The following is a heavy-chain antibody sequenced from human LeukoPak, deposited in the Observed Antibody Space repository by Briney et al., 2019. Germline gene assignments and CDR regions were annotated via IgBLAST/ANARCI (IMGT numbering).Heavy chain of an antibody. CDR3: VIDPPDSGWAFWS. D-gene: IGHD6-19*01. J-gene: IGHJ5*02. V-gene: IGHV3-33*01. Sequence: PGGSLRLSCSASGFDFRMHAMHWVRQAPGKGLEWVAMIWRGGNYKFYVDSVQGRCAISRDDSSNMSYLHMDSLRADDTGVYYCVIDPPDSGWAFWSWGQGAQVSVSS. CDR1: GFDFRMHA. CDR2: IWRGGNYK.